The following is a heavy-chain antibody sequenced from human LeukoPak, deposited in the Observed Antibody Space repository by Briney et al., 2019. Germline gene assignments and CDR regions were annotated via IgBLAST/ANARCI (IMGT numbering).Heavy chain of an antibody. CDR2: ISYDGDTQ. Sequence: PGGSLRLSCAASGFNFNTYRMRWVRQAPGKGLEWLAVISYDGDTQYYRDSVKGRFTISRDNSQNTLFLQMNSLTAEDTAMYFCARDANYFGSGMTYNWFDPWGQGTLVTVSS. J-gene: IGHJ5*02. V-gene: IGHV3-30-3*01. CDR1: GFNFNTYR. CDR3: ARDANYFGSGMTYNWFDP. D-gene: IGHD3-10*01.